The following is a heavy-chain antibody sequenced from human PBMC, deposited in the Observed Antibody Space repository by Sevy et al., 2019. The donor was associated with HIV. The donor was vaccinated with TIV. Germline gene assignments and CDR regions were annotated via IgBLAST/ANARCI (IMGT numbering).Heavy chain of an antibody. Sequence: ASVKVSCKASGGTFSSYAISWVRQAPGQGLEWMGGIIPIFGTANYAQKFQGRVTITADKSTSTAYMELSSLRSEDTAVYYCAREVGYSSSWSLGSTGYYYYMDVWGKGTTVTVSS. J-gene: IGHJ6*03. CDR1: GGTFSSYA. CDR2: IIPIFGTA. D-gene: IGHD6-13*01. CDR3: AREVGYSSSWSLGSTGYYYYMDV. V-gene: IGHV1-69*06.